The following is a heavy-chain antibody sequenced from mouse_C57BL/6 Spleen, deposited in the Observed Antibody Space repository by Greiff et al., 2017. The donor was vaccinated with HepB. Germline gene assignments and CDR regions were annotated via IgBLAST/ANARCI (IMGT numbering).Heavy chain of an antibody. CDR3: ARRSGLLYYFDY. CDR2: ISGGGGNT. V-gene: IGHV5-9*01. J-gene: IGHJ2*01. D-gene: IGHD3-2*02. Sequence: EVMLVESGGGLVKPGGSLKLSCAASGFTFSSYTMSWVRQTPEKRLEWVATISGGGGNTYYPDSVKGRFTISRDNAKNTLYLQMSRLRSEDTALYYCARRSGLLYYFDYWGQGTTLTVSS. CDR1: GFTFSSYT.